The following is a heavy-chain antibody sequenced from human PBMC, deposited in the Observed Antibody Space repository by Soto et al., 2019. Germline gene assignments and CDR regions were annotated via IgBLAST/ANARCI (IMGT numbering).Heavy chain of an antibody. CDR1: GGSISSSNW. D-gene: IGHD6-19*01. CDR2: IYHSGST. CDR3: ARAEWLVLHAGDALDI. Sequence: SETLSLTCAVSGGSISSSNWWSWVRQPPGKGLEWIGEIYHSGSTNYNPSLKSRVTISVDKSKNQFPLKLSSVTAADTAVYYCARAEWLVLHAGDALDIWGQGTMVTVSS. J-gene: IGHJ3*02. V-gene: IGHV4-4*02.